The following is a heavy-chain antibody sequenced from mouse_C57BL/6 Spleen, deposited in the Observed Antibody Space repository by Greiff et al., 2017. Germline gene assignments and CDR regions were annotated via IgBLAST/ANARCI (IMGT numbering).Heavy chain of an antibody. CDR1: GYTFTSYW. J-gene: IGHJ4*01. Sequence: QVQLQQPGAELVKPGASVKLSCKASGYTFTSYWMQWVKQRPGQGLEWIGEFDPSDSYTNYKQKFKGKATLTVDTSSSTAYTQLSSLTSEDAAVSYCARRGARGAMDYWGQGTSVTVSS. CDR3: ARRGARGAMDY. CDR2: FDPSDSYT. V-gene: IGHV1-50*01.